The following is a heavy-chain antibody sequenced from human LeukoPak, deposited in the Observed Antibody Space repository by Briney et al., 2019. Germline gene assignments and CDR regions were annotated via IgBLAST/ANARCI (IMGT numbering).Heavy chain of an antibody. Sequence: SETLSLTCTVSGGSVSSGAYYWSWIRQPPGKGLEWIGCIYYSGSTNYNPSLKSRVTISVYTSKNQFSLKLSSLTAADTAVYYCARGPRGAYFDYWGQGTLVTVSS. CDR3: ARGPRGAYFDY. CDR2: IYYSGST. CDR1: GGSVSSGAYY. J-gene: IGHJ4*02. D-gene: IGHD3-10*01. V-gene: IGHV4-61*08.